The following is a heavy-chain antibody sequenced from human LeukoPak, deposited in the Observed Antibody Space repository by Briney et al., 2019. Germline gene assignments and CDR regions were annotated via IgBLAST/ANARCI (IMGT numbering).Heavy chain of an antibody. CDR2: ISGSGGST. J-gene: IGHJ6*03. CDR1: GFTFSSYA. CDR3: ARDEGYCSGGSCYYYYYYYMDV. V-gene: IGHV3-23*01. D-gene: IGHD2-15*01. Sequence: GGSLRLSCAASGFTFSSYAMSWVRQAPGKGLEWVSAISGSGGSTYYADSVKGRFTISRDNAKNSLYLQMNSLRAEDTAVYYCARDEGYCSGGSCYYYYYYYMDVWGKGTTVTVSS.